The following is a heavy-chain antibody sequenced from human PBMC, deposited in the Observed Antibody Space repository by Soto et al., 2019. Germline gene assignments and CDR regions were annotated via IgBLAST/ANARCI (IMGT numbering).Heavy chain of an antibody. CDR3: AREILTGYYAYKNWFDP. V-gene: IGHV4-31*03. J-gene: IGHJ5*02. D-gene: IGHD3-9*01. Sequence: TLSLTCTVSGGSISSGGYYWSWIRQHPGKGQERIGYIYYSGSTYYYPSLKSRVTISVDTSKNLFSLKLSSVTVADTAVYFCAREILTGYYAYKNWFDPSGQGTLVTVSS. CDR1: GGSISSGGYY. CDR2: IYYSGST.